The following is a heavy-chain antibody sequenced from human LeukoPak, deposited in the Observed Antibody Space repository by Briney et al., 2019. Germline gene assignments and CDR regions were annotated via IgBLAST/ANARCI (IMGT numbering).Heavy chain of an antibody. J-gene: IGHJ4*02. CDR1: GFTFSSYW. D-gene: IGHD2-2*01. CDR3: ASSTSCYRHLDY. V-gene: IGHV3-7*01. CDR2: IKQDGSEK. Sequence: GGSLRLSCAASGFTFSSYWMSWVRQAPGKGLEWVANIKQDGSEKYYVDSVKGRFTISRDNAKNSLYLQMNSLRAEDTAAYYCASSTSCYRHLDYWGQGTLVTVSS.